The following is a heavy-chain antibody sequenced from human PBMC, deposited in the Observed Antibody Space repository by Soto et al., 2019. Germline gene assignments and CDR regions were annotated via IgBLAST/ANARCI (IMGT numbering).Heavy chain of an antibody. CDR2: IYTRVTT. D-gene: IGHD2-21*01. CDR1: VFIVNNNY. CDR3: AKLWGYSFEY. V-gene: IGHV3-53*01. J-gene: IGHJ4*02. Sequence: PVVSLILSCSSSVFIVNNNYITWVRQAPGRRPEWVAVIYTRVTTHYADFATGRFTFSRDNSKNTLYLQMDSLRPEDTAVYYCAKLWGYSFEYWGKGTLVTVSS.